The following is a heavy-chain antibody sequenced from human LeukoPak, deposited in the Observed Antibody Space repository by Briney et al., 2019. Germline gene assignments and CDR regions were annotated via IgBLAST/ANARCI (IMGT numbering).Heavy chain of an antibody. D-gene: IGHD4-17*01. CDR2: IWYDGSNE. J-gene: IGHJ4*02. V-gene: IGHV3-33*02. CDR1: GFTFSSYG. CDR3: ARDWQHMATVIYYFDY. Sequence: GGSLRLSCAASGFTFSSYGMHWVRQAPGKGLEWVAVIWYDGSNEYYADSAKGRFTISRDNSKNTLFLQMDSLRAEDTAVYYCARDWQHMATVIYYFDYWGQGTLVTVSS.